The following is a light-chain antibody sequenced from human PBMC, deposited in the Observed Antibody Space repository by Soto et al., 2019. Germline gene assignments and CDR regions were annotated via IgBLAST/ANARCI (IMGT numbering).Light chain of an antibody. CDR3: QQYYNWPPKYT. CDR1: QSISVH. V-gene: IGKV3-15*01. CDR2: HAS. Sequence: IVMTQSPATLSVSPGEGAALSCRASQSISVHVAWYQQKPGQAPRLLIYHASSRATGIPARFSGSGSGTEFTLTISSLQSEDFAVYYCQQYYNWPPKYTFGQGTKLEIK. J-gene: IGKJ2*01.